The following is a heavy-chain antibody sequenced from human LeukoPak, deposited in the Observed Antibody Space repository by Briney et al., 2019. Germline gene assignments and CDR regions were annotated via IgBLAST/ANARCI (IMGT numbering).Heavy chain of an antibody. J-gene: IGHJ4*02. CDR2: ISSSSGAI. V-gene: IGHV3-48*01. D-gene: IGHD6-13*01. Sequence: GESLKISCAASGFTFSSYSMNWVRQAPGKGLEWVSYISSSSGAIYYADSVKGRFTISRDNAKNSLYLQMNSLRAEDTAVYYCARDSAGYTAAATDYWGQGTLVTVSS. CDR1: GFTFSSYS. CDR3: ARDSAGYTAAATDY.